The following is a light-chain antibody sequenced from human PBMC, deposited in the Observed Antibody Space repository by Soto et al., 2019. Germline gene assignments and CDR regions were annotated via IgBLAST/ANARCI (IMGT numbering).Light chain of an antibody. Sequence: EIVFTHSPVTRSCSRGERATLSCRASQSVGSTYLAWYQQKPGQAPRLLIFGASSRATGIPDRFSGSGSGTDFTLTITRLEPEDFAVYYCQQYGSSPRTFGQGTKVDI. J-gene: IGKJ1*01. CDR2: GAS. V-gene: IGKV3-20*01. CDR1: QSVGSTY. CDR3: QQYGSSPRT.